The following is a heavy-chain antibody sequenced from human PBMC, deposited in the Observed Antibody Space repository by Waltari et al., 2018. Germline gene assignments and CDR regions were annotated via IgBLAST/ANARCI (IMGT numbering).Heavy chain of an antibody. Sequence: QVQLVQSGAEVKKPGASVKVSCKASGYTFTTYDINWVRQATGQGLEWMGWMNPNSGNTGYTQKFQGRVSMTRNTSITTAYMELNSLRSEDTAVYYCARGRDYGTRRSLDYWGQGTLVTVS. D-gene: IGHD3-10*01. J-gene: IGHJ4*02. CDR3: ARGRDYGTRRSLDY. CDR1: GYTFTTYD. V-gene: IGHV1-8*02. CDR2: MNPNSGNT.